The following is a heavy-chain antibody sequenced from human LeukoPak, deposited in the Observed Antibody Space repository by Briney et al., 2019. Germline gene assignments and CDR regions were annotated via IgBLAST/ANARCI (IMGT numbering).Heavy chain of an antibody. V-gene: IGHV4-39*07. J-gene: IGHJ6*03. CDR1: SGSISTSNDY. CDR3: ARATNRSGWYFSSLYYMDV. Sequence: SETLSLTCTVSSGSISTSNDYWGWVRQPAGKALEWIGNIFYSGSTYYSPSLKSRVTISVDTSKNQLSLQLRSVTAADTAVYYCARATNRSGWYFSSLYYMDVWGKGTTVTVSS. D-gene: IGHD6-19*01. CDR2: IFYSGST.